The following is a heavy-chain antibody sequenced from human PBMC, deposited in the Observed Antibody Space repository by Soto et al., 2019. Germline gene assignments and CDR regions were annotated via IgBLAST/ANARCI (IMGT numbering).Heavy chain of an antibody. CDR1: GFTFNAYT. D-gene: IGHD3-9*01. V-gene: IGHV3-43*01. J-gene: IGHJ4*02. CDR3: AKDSYDILTGQKRYFDS. Sequence: GSLRLSCAASGFTFNAYTMHWVRQAPGKGLEWVSLISWDGGITYYGDSVKGRFTVSRDNSDNSLYLQMTSLKSDDTAFYYCAKDSYDILTGQKRYFDSWGQGTLVTVSS. CDR2: ISWDGGIT.